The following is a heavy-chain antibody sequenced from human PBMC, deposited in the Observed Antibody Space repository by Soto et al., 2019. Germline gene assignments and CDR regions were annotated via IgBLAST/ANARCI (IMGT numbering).Heavy chain of an antibody. CDR3: ARDRGVAPPVAGNTHYYYYMDV. Sequence: QDQLLQSGAEVKKPGASVPVSCKASGYSFTNYGITWVRQAPGQGLEWMGWISAFNGNTHYAQKLQGRVTMTTDASTSTAYMELRSLRSDDTAVYYCARDRGVAPPVAGNTHYYYYMDVWGKGTTVTVSS. D-gene: IGHD6-19*01. CDR2: ISAFNGNT. J-gene: IGHJ6*03. V-gene: IGHV1-18*01. CDR1: GYSFTNYG.